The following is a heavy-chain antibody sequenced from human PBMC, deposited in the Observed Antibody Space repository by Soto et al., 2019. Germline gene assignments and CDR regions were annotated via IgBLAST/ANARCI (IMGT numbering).Heavy chain of an antibody. J-gene: IGHJ4*02. CDR1: GGNCVDYY. D-gene: IGHD2-21*01. Sequence: EPLSLTCAVLGGNCVDYYSIWFRQPPGKGLEWIGEINHSGSTNYNPSLKSRVTISVDTSKNQFSLELSSVTAADTAVYYCARGYSAVGAYWGQGTPVTVSS. CDR2: INHSGST. CDR3: ARGYSAVGAY. V-gene: IGHV4-34*01.